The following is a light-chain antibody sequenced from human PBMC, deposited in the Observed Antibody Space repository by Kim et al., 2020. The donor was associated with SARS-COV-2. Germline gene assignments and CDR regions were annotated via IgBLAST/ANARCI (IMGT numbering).Light chain of an antibody. CDR3: CSYAGDGTWV. J-gene: IGLJ3*02. Sequence: QSALTQPASVSGSPGQSITISCTGTSSDVGKYNLVSWYQQHPGKAPELMIYEVTKRTSGVSTRFFGYKSGNSASLTISALQTEDEADYYCCSYAGDGTWVFGGGTQLTVL. CDR1: SSDVGKYNL. V-gene: IGLV2-23*02. CDR2: EVT.